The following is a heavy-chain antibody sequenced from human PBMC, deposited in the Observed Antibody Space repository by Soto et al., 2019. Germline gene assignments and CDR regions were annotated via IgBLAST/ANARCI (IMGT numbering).Heavy chain of an antibody. CDR3: ARPDYGDYDFFDY. J-gene: IGHJ4*02. V-gene: IGHV3-30*03. Sequence: QVQLVESGGGVVQPGRSLRLSCAASGFTFSSYGMHWVRQAPGKGLEWVAVISYDGSNKYYADSVKGRFTISRDNSKNTLYLHMNSLRAEDTAVYYCARPDYGDYDFFDYWGQGTLVTVSS. CDR1: GFTFSSYG. D-gene: IGHD4-17*01. CDR2: ISYDGSNK.